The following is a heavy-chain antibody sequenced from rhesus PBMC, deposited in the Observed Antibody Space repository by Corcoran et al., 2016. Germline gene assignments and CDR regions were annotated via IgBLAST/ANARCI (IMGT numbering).Heavy chain of an antibody. Sequence: QVQLQESGPGLVKPSETLSPHCAVCGGSISSRYYYLSWTGQAPGKGLEWIGYISYSGSTSYNPSLKSRVTISRDTSKNQFSLKLSSVTAADTAVYYCASLYSGYSHYFDYWGQGVLVTVSS. J-gene: IGHJ4*01. V-gene: IGHV4-122*02. CDR1: GGSISSRYYY. CDR3: ASLYSGYSHYFDY. D-gene: IGHD5-24*01. CDR2: ISYSGST.